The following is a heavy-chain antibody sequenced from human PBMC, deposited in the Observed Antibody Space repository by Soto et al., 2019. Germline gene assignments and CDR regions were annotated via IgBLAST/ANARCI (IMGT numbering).Heavy chain of an antibody. CDR1: GFTLSNYG. CDR2: IWYDGTTT. D-gene: IGHD3-10*01. Sequence: QVQLVESGGGVVQPGRSLTLSCVASGFTLSNYGMHWVRQAPGKGLEWVAVIWYDGTTTYSADSVKGRFSISRDNSKNAIFLQLSSLRADDTAVYYCAINVGSSGSSRWFDTWGQGTLVTVSS. J-gene: IGHJ5*02. V-gene: IGHV3-33*03. CDR3: AINVGSSGSSRWFDT.